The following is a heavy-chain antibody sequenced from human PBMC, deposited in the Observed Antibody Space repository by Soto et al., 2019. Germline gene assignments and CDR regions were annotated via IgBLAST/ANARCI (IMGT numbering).Heavy chain of an antibody. Sequence: QVQLVQSGAEVKKPGASVKVCCKASGYTFTSYAMHWVRQAPGQRLEWMGWINAGNGNTKYSQKFQGRVTITRDTSAITAYMELSSLRSEDTAVYYCAREDSGYDLVWGQGTLVTVSS. CDR2: INAGNGNT. CDR3: AREDSGYDLV. V-gene: IGHV1-3*01. J-gene: IGHJ4*02. D-gene: IGHD5-12*01. CDR1: GYTFTSYA.